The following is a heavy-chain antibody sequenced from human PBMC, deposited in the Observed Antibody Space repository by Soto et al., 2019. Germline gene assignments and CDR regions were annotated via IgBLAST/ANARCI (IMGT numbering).Heavy chain of an antibody. CDR3: AKDKNLPPPGDYYMDV. J-gene: IGHJ6*03. CDR1: GFTFSSYA. V-gene: IGHV3-23*01. CDR2: ISGSGGST. Sequence: GGSLRLSCAASGFTFSSYAMSWVRQAPGKGLEWVSAISGSGGSTYYADSVKGRFTISRDNSKNTLYLQMNSLRAEDTAVYYFAKDKNLPPPGDYYMDVWGKGTTVTVSS.